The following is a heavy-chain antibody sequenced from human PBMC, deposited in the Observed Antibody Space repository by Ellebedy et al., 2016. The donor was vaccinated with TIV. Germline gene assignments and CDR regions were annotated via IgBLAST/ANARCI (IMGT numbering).Heavy chain of an antibody. J-gene: IGHJ3*02. CDR1: GFTFSGSA. D-gene: IGHD3-10*01. V-gene: IGHV3-73*01. CDR3: TRLSGFGELSTNDAFDI. CDR2: IRSKANSYAT. Sequence: GESLKISCAASGFTFSGSAMHWVRQASGKGLEWVGRIRSKANSYATAYAASVKGRFTISRDDSKNTAYLQMNSLKTEDTAVYYCTRLSGFGELSTNDAFDIWGQGTMVTVSS.